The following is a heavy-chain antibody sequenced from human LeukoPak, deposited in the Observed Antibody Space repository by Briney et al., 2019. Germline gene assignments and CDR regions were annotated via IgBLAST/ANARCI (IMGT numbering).Heavy chain of an antibody. D-gene: IGHD4-17*01. V-gene: IGHV1-2*02. CDR1: GYTFTGYY. J-gene: IGHJ6*03. CDR2: INPNSGGT. Sequence: GASVKVSCKASGYTFTGYYMHWVRQAPGQGLEWMGWINPNSGGTNYAQKFQGRVTMTRDTSISTAYMELSRLRSDDTAVYYCARAGDYEYYCYYYMDVWGKGTTVTVSS. CDR3: ARAGDYEYYCYYYMDV.